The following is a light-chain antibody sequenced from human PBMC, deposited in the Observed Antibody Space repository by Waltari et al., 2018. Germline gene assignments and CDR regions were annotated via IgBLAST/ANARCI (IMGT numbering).Light chain of an antibody. J-gene: IGKJ2*01. V-gene: IGKV2-30*02. CDR1: QSLVHSDGNTY. Sequence: DVVLTQSPLSLPVTLGQPASISCRSSQSLVHSDGNTYLYLFQHRPGQSPRRLIYKAYNRDGGIPDRFSGSGSGADFTLKISSVESEDVGVYYCMQGTHWPYTFGQGTKVET. CDR2: KAY. CDR3: MQGTHWPYT.